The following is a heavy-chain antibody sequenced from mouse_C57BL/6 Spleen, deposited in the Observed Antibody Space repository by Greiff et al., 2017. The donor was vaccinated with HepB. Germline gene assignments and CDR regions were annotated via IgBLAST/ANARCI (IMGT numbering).Heavy chain of an antibody. D-gene: IGHD1-2*01. J-gene: IGHJ4*01. Sequence: VQLQQSGPELVKPGASVKISCKASGYSFTGYYMNWVKQSPEKSLEWIGEINPSTGGTTYNQKFKAKATLTVDKSSSTAYMQLKSLTSEDSAVYYCARRALLRPRAMDYWGQGTSVTVSS. V-gene: IGHV1-42*01. CDR3: ARRALLRPRAMDY. CDR2: INPSTGGT. CDR1: GYSFTGYY.